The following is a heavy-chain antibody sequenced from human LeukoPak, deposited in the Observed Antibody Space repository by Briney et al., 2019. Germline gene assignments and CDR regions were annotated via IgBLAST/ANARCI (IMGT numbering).Heavy chain of an antibody. CDR3: ALNGANDYGDYVDPNWFDP. V-gene: IGHV1-24*01. CDR2: FDPEDGET. D-gene: IGHD4-17*01. J-gene: IGHJ5*02. CDR1: GYTLTELS. Sequence: ASVKVSCKVSGYTLTELSMHWVRQAPGKGLEWMGGFDPEDGETIYAQKFQGRVTMTEDTSTDTAYMELSSLRSEDTAVYYCALNGANDYGDYVDPNWFDPWGQGTLVTVSS.